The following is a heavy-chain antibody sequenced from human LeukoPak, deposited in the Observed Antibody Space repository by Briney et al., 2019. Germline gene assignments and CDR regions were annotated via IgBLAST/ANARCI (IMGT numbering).Heavy chain of an antibody. CDR2: IYYSGST. CDR3: ARGESGDSNWFDP. CDR1: GGSISSYY. Sequence: SETLSLTCTVSGGSISSYYWSWIRQPPGKGLEWIGYIYYSGSTNYNPSLKSRVTISVDTSKNQFSLKLSSVTAADTAVYYCARGESGDSNWFDPWGQGTLVTVSS. J-gene: IGHJ5*02. V-gene: IGHV4-59*08. D-gene: IGHD4-17*01.